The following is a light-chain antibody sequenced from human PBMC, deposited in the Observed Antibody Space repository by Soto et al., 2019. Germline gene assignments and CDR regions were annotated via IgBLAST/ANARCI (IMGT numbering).Light chain of an antibody. V-gene: IGLV2-8*01. CDR3: SSYAGSNNVI. CDR1: SSDVGGNNY. Sequence: QSALTQPPSASGSPGQSVAISCTGTSSDVGGNNYVSWYQQHPGKAPKLMVYEVTKRLSGVPDRFSGSKSGNTASLTVSGLQAEDEADYYCSSYAGSNNVIFGGGTKVTVL. CDR2: EVT. J-gene: IGLJ2*01.